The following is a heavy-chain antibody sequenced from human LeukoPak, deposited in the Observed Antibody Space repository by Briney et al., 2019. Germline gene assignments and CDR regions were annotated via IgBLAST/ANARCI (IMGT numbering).Heavy chain of an antibody. CDR2: IYYSGST. CDR3: ARPASSGYFLDASDI. Sequence: PSEALSLTCTVSGGSISSYYWSWIRQPPGKGLEWIGYIYYSGSTNYNPSLKSRVTISVDTSKNQFSLKLSSVTAADTAVYYCARPASSGYFLDASDIWGQGTMVTVSS. D-gene: IGHD3-22*01. J-gene: IGHJ3*02. CDR1: GGSISSYY. V-gene: IGHV4-59*08.